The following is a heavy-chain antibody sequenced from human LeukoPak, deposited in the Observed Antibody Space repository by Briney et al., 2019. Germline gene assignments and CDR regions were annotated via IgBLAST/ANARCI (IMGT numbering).Heavy chain of an antibody. Sequence: PGGSLRLSCAASGFTFSGSVMHWVRQASGKGLEWVGRITSKPNSYATVYAASVKGRFTISSEDSKNTAYLQMNSLKTEDTAVYYCTGGSGWYSPDYWGQGTLVTVSS. V-gene: IGHV3-73*01. CDR3: TGGSGWYSPDY. D-gene: IGHD6-19*01. CDR1: GFTFSGSV. CDR2: ITSKPNSYAT. J-gene: IGHJ4*02.